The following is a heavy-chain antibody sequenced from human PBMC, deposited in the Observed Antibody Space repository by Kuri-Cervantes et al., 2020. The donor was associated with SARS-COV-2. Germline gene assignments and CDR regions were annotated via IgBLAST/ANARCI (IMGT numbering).Heavy chain of an antibody. CDR3: AKDIDAEYSSSSGDY. CDR2: ISDGGDTK. J-gene: IGHJ4*02. V-gene: IGHV3-48*04. D-gene: IGHD6-6*01. CDR1: GFTFDSYA. Sequence: GGSLRLSCAVSGFTFDSYAMNWVRQAPGKGLEWISYISDGGDTKYYADSVKGRFTISRDSAKNSLYLQMNSLRAEDTALYYCAKDIDAEYSSSSGDYWGQGTLVTVSS.